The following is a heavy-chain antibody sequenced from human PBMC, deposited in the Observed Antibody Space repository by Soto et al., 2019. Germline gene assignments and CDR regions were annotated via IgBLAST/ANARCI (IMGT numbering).Heavy chain of an antibody. CDR3: ARGAYYEYFHY. V-gene: IGHV4-61*01. CDR2: IYHSGST. Sequence: QVQLQESGPGLVKPSETLSLTCTVSEGSVSSGSNYWSWIRQPPGKGLEWIGYIYHSGSTNYNPSLKGRLTISGDTSKNQVSLKLTSVTAADTAVYYCARGAYYEYFHYWGQGTLVTVSS. D-gene: IGHD2-8*01. CDR1: EGSVSSGSNY. J-gene: IGHJ1*01.